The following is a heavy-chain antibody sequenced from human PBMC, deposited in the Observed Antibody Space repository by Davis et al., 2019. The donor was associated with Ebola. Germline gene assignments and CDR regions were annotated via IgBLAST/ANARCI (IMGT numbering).Heavy chain of an antibody. CDR3: ANMRTGSSGWYYYYYGMDV. CDR1: GYTFTNYA. V-gene: IGHV7-4-1*02. CDR2: INTNTGNP. Sequence: AASVKVSCKASGYTFTNYAMNWVRQAPGQGLEWMGWINTNTGNPTYAQGFTGRFVFSLDTSVSTAYLQISSLKAEDTAVYYCANMRTGSSGWYYYYYGMDVWGQGTTVTVSS. J-gene: IGHJ6*02. D-gene: IGHD6-19*01.